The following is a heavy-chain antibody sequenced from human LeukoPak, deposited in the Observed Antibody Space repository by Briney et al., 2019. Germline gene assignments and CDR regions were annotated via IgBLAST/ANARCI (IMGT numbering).Heavy chain of an antibody. V-gene: IGHV3-7*01. CDR1: GFTFSSYW. CDR3: ARDDCSSISCYHNWFDP. Sequence: PGGSLRLSCAASGFTFSSYWTSWVRQAPGKGLEWVANIKQDGSEKYYVDSVKGRFIISRDNAKNSLYLQMNSLRAEDTAVYYCARDDCSSISCYHNWFDPWGQGTLVTVSS. CDR2: IKQDGSEK. D-gene: IGHD2-2*01. J-gene: IGHJ5*02.